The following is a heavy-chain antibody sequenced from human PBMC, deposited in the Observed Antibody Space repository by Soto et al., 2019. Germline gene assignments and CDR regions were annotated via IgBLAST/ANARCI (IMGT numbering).Heavy chain of an antibody. D-gene: IGHD3-16*01. Sequence: QVQLVQSRAEVKNPGASVKVSCKASCYSFTRYGIAWARQAPGQGLEWMGWINTYNGNTNYAQNLQGRVTLTPDTSPSTAYRELTSLISNDTAIYYCAMVDVYVTPSPQDVWGQGTTVIVSS. CDR2: INTYNGNT. J-gene: IGHJ6*02. CDR3: AMVDVYVTPSPQDV. V-gene: IGHV1-18*01. CDR1: CYSFTRYG.